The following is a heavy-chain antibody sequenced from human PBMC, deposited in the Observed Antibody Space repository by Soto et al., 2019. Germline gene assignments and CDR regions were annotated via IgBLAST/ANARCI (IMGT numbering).Heavy chain of an antibody. Sequence: SETLSLTCAVSGGSISSSNWWSWVRQPPGKGLEWIGEIYHSGSTNYNPSLKSRVTISVDKSKNQFSLKLSSVTAADTAVYYCARGTTVILYYYYGMDVWGQGTTVTVSS. CDR3: ARGTTVILYYYYGMDV. D-gene: IGHD4-4*01. CDR1: GGSISSSNW. J-gene: IGHJ6*02. CDR2: IYHSGST. V-gene: IGHV4-4*02.